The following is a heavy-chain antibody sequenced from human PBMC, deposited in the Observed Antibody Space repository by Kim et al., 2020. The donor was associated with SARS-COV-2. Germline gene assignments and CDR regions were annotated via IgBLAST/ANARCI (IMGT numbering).Heavy chain of an antibody. Sequence: SQTLSLTCAISGDSVSSNSAAWNWIRQSPSRGLEWLGRTYYRSKWYNDYAVSVKSRITINPDTSKNQFSLQLNSVTPEDTAVYYCASATSSGWYPHPHDAFDIWGQGTMVTVSS. CDR1: GDSVSSNSAA. V-gene: IGHV6-1*01. D-gene: IGHD6-19*01. J-gene: IGHJ3*02. CDR2: TYYRSKWYN. CDR3: ASATSSGWYPHPHDAFDI.